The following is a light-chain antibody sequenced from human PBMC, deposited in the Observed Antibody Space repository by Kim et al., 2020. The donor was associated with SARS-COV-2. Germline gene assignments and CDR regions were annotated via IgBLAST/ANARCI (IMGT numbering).Light chain of an antibody. CDR2: AAS. CDR3: QQSYTAPLT. CDR1: QTISNY. Sequence: DIQMTQSPSSLSASVGDRVTITCRASQTISNYLNWYQQKPGKAPKLLIYAASSFQSGVPSRFSGSGSVTDFTLTISSLQPEDFSTYYCQQSYTAPLTFGGGTKGDIK. J-gene: IGKJ4*01. V-gene: IGKV1-39*01.